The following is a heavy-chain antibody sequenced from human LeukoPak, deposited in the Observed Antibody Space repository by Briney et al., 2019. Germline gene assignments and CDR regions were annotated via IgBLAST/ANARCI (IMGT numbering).Heavy chain of an antibody. V-gene: IGHV4-39*01. J-gene: IGHJ3*02. CDR3: ARHPNYYDSSGYYPRDAFDI. CDR1: GGSINSGRDS. CDR2: IYYSGNT. D-gene: IGHD3-22*01. Sequence: SETLSLTCTVSGGSINSGRDSWGWIRQPPGKGLEWIGSIYYSGNTYYNPSLKSRVTISVDTSENHFSLKLSSVTAADTAVYYCARHPNYYDSSGYYPRDAFDIWGQGTMVTVSS.